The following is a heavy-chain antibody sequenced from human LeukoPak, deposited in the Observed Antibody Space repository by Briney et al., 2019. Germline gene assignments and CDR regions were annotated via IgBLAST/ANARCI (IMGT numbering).Heavy chain of an antibody. V-gene: IGHV4-30-2*01. J-gene: IGHJ4*02. CDR2: IYHSGST. Sequence: SETLSLTCTVSGGSISSGGYYWSWIRQPPGKGLEWIGYIYHSGSTYYNPSLKSRVTISVDRSKNQFSLKLSSVTAADTAVYYCARVSGGDVLRFLEWHPYFDYWGQGTLVTVSS. CDR1: GGSISSGGYY. D-gene: IGHD3-3*01. CDR3: ARVSGGDVLRFLEWHPYFDY.